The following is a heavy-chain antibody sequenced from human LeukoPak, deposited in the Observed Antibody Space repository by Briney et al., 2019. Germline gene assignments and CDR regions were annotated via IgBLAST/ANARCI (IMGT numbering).Heavy chain of an antibody. CDR3: AREAAARPLSYYYYMDV. CDR1: GGSISSYY. Sequence: PSETLSLTCTVSGGSISSYYWSWIRQPAGKGLEWIGRIYTSGSTNYHPSRKSRVTMSVATSKNQFSLKLSSVTAADTAVYYCAREAAARPLSYYYYMDVWGKGTTVTVSS. V-gene: IGHV4-4*07. J-gene: IGHJ6*03. D-gene: IGHD6-6*01. CDR2: IYTSGST.